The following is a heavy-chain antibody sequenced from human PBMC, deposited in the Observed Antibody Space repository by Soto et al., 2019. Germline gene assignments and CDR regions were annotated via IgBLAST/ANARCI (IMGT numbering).Heavy chain of an antibody. CDR2: IIPIFGTA. V-gene: IGHV1-69*12. CDR1: GGTFSSYA. D-gene: IGHD2-15*01. J-gene: IGHJ6*04. CDR3: ARGKVVVVAAIDGMDV. Sequence: QVQLVQSGAEVKKPGSSVKVSCKASGGTFSSYAISWVRQAPGQGLEWMGGIIPIFGTANYAQKFQGRVTITADESTSTAYMVLSSRRSEDTAVYYCARGKVVVVAAIDGMDVGGEGTTVTVSS.